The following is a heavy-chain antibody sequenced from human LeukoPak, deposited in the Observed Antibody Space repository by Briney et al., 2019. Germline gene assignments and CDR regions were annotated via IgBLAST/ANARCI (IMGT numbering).Heavy chain of an antibody. V-gene: IGHV3-74*01. CDR3: ARDMWGTSDY. CDR1: RFTFSVFW. Sequence: GGSLRLSCAASRFTFSVFWMHWVRQAPGTGPVWVSRISPDGSTTTYADSVKGRFTISRDNAKNTLYLQISSLRAEDTAVYYCARDMWGTSDYWGQGTLVTVSS. CDR2: ISPDGSTT. D-gene: IGHD1-14*01. J-gene: IGHJ4*02.